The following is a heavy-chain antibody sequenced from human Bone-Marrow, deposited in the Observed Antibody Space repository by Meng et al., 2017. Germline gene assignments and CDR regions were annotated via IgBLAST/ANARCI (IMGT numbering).Heavy chain of an antibody. Sequence: GESLKISCAASGFTVSSNYMSWVRQAPGKGLEWVSVIYSGGSTYYADSVKGRFTISRDNSKNTLYLQMNSLRAEDTAVYYCATLVVPAAMRVFDYWGQGTLVTVSS. D-gene: IGHD2-2*01. CDR2: IYSGGST. J-gene: IGHJ4*02. V-gene: IGHV3-53*01. CDR3: ATLVVPAAMRVFDY. CDR1: GFTVSSNY.